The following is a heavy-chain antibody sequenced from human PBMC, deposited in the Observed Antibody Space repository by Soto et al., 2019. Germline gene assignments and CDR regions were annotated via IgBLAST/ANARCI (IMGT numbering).Heavy chain of an antibody. V-gene: IGHV6-1*01. CDR3: ARDSMDIVVVPAAIRGGMDV. D-gene: IGHD2-2*02. CDR2: TYDMSKWYN. CDR1: VDSVSSNSAA. Sequence: SRTLSLTCANSVDSVSSNSAAWNWIRQSPSRGLEWLGRTYDMSKWYNDYAVSGKSRITINPATSKNQFSLQLNSVTPEDTAVYYCARDSMDIVVVPAAIRGGMDVWGQGTTVTVSS. J-gene: IGHJ6*02.